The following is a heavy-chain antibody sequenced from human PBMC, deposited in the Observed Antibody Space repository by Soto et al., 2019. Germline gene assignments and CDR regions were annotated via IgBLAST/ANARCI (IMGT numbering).Heavy chain of an antibody. CDR2: IYYGGST. D-gene: IGHD3-16*01. CDR1: GGSIRSYY. V-gene: IGHV4-59*08. J-gene: IGHJ5*02. Sequence: QVQLQESGPGLVKPSETLSLTCTVSGGSIRSYYWNWIRQPPGKGLEWIGNIYYGGSTNYNPSLKSRVTKSVDTSKNQFSLKVDSVTAADTAMYYCARRGERGWFGLWGQGTLVTVSS. CDR3: ARRGERGWFGL.